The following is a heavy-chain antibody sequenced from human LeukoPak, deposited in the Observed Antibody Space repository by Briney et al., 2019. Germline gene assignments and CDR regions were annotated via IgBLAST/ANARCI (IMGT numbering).Heavy chain of an antibody. V-gene: IGHV3-23*01. J-gene: IGHJ3*02. D-gene: IGHD3-22*01. Sequence: GGSLRLSCAASGFTFSSYAMSWVRQAPGKGLEWVSTISGSGGSTCHADSVKGRFTISRDNSKNTLYLQMNSLRAEDTAVYYCAKGPYYYDSSAYHYGAFDIWGQGTMVTVSS. CDR3: AKGPYYYDSSAYHYGAFDI. CDR2: ISGSGGST. CDR1: GFTFSSYA.